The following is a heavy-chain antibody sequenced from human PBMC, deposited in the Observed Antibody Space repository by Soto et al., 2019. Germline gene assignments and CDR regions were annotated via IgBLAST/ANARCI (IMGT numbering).Heavy chain of an antibody. CDR2: IIPMFAAT. CDR1: GGSFSDFA. J-gene: IGHJ4*02. Sequence: QVQLAQSGAEVRTPGSSVKVSCRASGGSFSDFAFSWVRQAPGQGLEWMGGIIPMFAATKYAQKFQGRVTSTADASTRTGYLALSSLTSDDSAVYYCARGDIVAVPAALSSYDDYTNYRFDSWGQGTLVSVSS. V-gene: IGHV1-69*01. D-gene: IGHD2-15*01. CDR3: ARGDIVAVPAALSSYDDYTNYRFDS.